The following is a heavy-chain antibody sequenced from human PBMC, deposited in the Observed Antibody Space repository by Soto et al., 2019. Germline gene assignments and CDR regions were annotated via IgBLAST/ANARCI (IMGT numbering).Heavy chain of an antibody. D-gene: IGHD1-20*01. Sequence: PSETLSLTCAVSGSSISSGYYLGWIRQPPGKGLEWIGSTYHSGSTYYNPSLKSRVTISLDTSKNQFSLKLSSVTAADTAVYYCARVLNSKLDYWGQGTLVTVSS. CDR2: TYHSGST. J-gene: IGHJ4*02. V-gene: IGHV4-38-2*01. CDR1: GSSISSGYY. CDR3: ARVLNSKLDY.